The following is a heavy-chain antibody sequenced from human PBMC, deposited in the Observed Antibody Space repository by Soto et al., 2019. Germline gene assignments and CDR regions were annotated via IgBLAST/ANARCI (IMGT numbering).Heavy chain of an antibody. D-gene: IGHD6-13*01. J-gene: IGHJ3*01. V-gene: IGHV1-3*01. CDR3: AAQQLVRTSDFYF. Sequence: ASVKVSCKASGYTFTSYAMHWVRQAPGQRLEWMGWINAGNGNTEYSQKFQGRVTITRDTSASTAYMELSSLRSEDTAVYYCAAQQLVRTSDFYFWGQGTIVTVSS. CDR1: GYTFTSYA. CDR2: INAGNGNT.